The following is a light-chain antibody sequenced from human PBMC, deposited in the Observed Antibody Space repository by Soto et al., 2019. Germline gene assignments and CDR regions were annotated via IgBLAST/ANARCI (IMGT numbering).Light chain of an antibody. J-gene: IGLJ2*01. CDR3: CSYAGDLAL. CDR2: DVS. Sequence: QSVLTKPRSVSGYHGQSVPISCTGTSRDVGGYDFVSWYQQHPGKAPKLMISDVSTRPSGVPDRFSCSKSGNTASLTISGLHAEDEADYYCCSYAGDLALFGGGTQLTVL. CDR1: SRDVGGYDF. V-gene: IGLV2-11*01.